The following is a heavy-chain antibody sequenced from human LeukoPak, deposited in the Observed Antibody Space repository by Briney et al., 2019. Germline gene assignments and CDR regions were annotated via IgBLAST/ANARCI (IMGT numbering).Heavy chain of an antibody. CDR3: ARPMSYGSGSFYGMDV. V-gene: IGHV3-23*01. CDR1: GFTFSSYA. CDR2: INNSGGRT. D-gene: IGHD3-10*01. J-gene: IGHJ6*02. Sequence: GGSLRLSCAASGFTFSSYAMSWVRQAPGKGLEWVSVINNSGGRTKYADSVKGRFTISRDNAKNSLYLQMNSLRAEDTAVYYCARPMSYGSGSFYGMDVWGQGTTVTVSS.